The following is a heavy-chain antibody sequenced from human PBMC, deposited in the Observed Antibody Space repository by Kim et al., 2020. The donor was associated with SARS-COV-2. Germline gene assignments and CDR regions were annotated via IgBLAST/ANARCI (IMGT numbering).Heavy chain of an antibody. CDR3: ARALNWNDGDY. V-gene: IGHV4-4*02. D-gene: IGHD1-1*01. Sequence: TNYNPSLKSRVTISVDKSKNQFSLKLSSVTAADTAVYYCARALNWNDGDYWGQGTLVTVSS. J-gene: IGHJ4*02. CDR2: T.